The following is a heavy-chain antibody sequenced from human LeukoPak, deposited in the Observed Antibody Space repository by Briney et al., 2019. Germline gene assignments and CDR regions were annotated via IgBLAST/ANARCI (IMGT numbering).Heavy chain of an antibody. D-gene: IGHD3-22*01. V-gene: IGHV1-69*13. CDR3: ARGVSYDSSGYYYYWRN. CDR2: IIPIFGTA. Sequence: SVKVSCKASGGTFSSYAISWVRQAPGQGLEWMGGIIPIFGTANYAQKFQGRVTITADGSTSTAYMELSSLRSEDTAVYYCARGVSYDSSGYYYYWRNWGQGTLVTVSS. CDR1: GGTFSSYA. J-gene: IGHJ4*02.